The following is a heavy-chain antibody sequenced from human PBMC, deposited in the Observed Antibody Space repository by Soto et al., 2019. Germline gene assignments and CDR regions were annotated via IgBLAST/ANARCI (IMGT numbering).Heavy chain of an antibody. CDR1: GGTFSSYA. J-gene: IGHJ5*02. D-gene: IGHD2-2*01. Sequence: QVQLVQSGAEVKKPGSSVKVSCKASGGTFSSYAISWVRQAPGQEREWMGGIIPIFGTANYAQKFQGRVTITADEATSTADMERSSQRSEDTAVYYCESNDWSSTSSYNWFDPWGQRTLVTVS. V-gene: IGHV1-69*01. CDR3: ESNDWSSTSSYNWFDP. CDR2: IIPIFGTA.